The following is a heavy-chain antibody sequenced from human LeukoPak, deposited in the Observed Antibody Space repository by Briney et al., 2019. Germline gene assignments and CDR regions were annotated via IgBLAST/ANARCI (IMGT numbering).Heavy chain of an antibody. D-gene: IGHD1-26*01. CDR1: GGTFSSYA. Sequence: SVKVSCKASGGTFSSYAISWVRQAPGQGLEWMGGIIPIFGTANYAQKLQGRVTMTTDTSTSTAYMELRSLRSDDTAVYYCARDWAIVGATHWGQGTLVTVSS. J-gene: IGHJ4*02. CDR2: IIPIFGTA. V-gene: IGHV1-69*05. CDR3: ARDWAIVGATH.